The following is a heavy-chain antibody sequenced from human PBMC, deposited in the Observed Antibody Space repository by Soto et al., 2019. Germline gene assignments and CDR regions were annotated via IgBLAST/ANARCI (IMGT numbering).Heavy chain of an antibody. J-gene: IGHJ4*02. CDR2: ISGSGGST. Sequence: HPGGSLRLSCAASGFTFSSYAMSWVRHAPGKGLEWVSAISGSGGSTYYADSVKGRFTISRDNSKNTLYLQMNSLRAEDTAVYYCANWGPIVVVPGVFVFWGQGTLVTVSS. CDR1: GFTFSSYA. D-gene: IGHD2-2*01. V-gene: IGHV3-23*01. CDR3: ANWGPIVVVPGVFVF.